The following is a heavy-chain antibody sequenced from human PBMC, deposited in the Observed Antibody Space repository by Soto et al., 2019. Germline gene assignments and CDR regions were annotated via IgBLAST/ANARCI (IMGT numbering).Heavy chain of an antibody. V-gene: IGHV1-24*01. J-gene: IGHJ4*02. CDR3: ATGFPQWELLQY. D-gene: IGHD1-26*01. CDR1: GYTLSELF. Sequence: QVQLVQSGAEVKKPGASVKVSCKVSGYTLSELFVHWVRQAPGKGLEWLGGFDPEEGNTIYAQNFRGRVPMTDDTSTDTAHMELSSLRSDDTAVYYCATGFPQWELLQYWGQGTLLTVSS. CDR2: FDPEEGNT.